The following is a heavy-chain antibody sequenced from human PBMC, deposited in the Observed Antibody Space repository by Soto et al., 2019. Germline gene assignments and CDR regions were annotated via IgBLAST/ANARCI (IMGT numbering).Heavy chain of an antibody. CDR3: ARVLSYAFWSGDWAFGVWYYYGMDV. D-gene: IGHD3-3*01. Sequence: ASVKVSCKASGYTFTSYDINWVRQATGQGLEWMGWMNPNSGNTGYAQKFQGRVTMTRNTSISTAYMELSSLRSEDTAVYYCARVLSYAFWSGDWAFGVWYYYGMDVWRQGTTVTVSS. V-gene: IGHV1-8*01. CDR2: MNPNSGNT. CDR1: GYTFTSYD. J-gene: IGHJ6*02.